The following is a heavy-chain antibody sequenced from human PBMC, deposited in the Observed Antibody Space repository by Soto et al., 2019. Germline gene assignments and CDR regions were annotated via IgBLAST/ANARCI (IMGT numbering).Heavy chain of an antibody. CDR1: GFTFSSYW. V-gene: IGHV3-74*01. CDR2: INSDGSST. J-gene: IGHJ3*02. Sequence: EVQLVESGGGLVQPGGSLRLSCAASGFTFSSYWMHWVRQAPGKGLVWVSRINSDGSSTSYADSVKGRFTISRDNAKNTLYLQMNSLSAEDTAVYYCARAANGSGGSCYSGGAFDIWGQGTMVTVSS. CDR3: ARAANGSGGSCYSGGAFDI. D-gene: IGHD2-15*01.